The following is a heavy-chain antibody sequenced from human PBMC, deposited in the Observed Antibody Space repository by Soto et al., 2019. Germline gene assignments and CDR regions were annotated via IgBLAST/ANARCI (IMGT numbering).Heavy chain of an antibody. Sequence: ASVKVSCKASGYTFTSYDINWVRQATGQGLEWMGWMNPNSGNTGYAQKFQGRVTMTRNTSISTAYMELSSLRSEDTAVYYCARSGREVYSFYYYYYMDVWGKGTXVTVSS. V-gene: IGHV1-8*01. J-gene: IGHJ6*03. CDR3: ARSGREVYSFYYYYYMDV. CDR2: MNPNSGNT. D-gene: IGHD2-21*01. CDR1: GYTFTSYD.